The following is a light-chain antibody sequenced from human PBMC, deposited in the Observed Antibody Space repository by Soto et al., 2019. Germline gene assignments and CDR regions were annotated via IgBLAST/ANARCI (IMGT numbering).Light chain of an antibody. CDR1: QSVSSN. CDR2: GAS. Sequence: DIQMTQSPSTLSASVGDRVTITCRASQSVSSNLAWYQQKPGQAPRLLIYGASTRATGIPARFSGSGSGTDFTLTISSLQPEDFATYYCQQSYSTPLTFGGGTKVDIK. CDR3: QQSYSTPLT. J-gene: IGKJ4*01. V-gene: IGKV1-39*01.